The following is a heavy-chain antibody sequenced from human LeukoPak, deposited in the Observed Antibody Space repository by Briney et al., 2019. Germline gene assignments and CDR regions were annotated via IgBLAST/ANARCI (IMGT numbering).Heavy chain of an antibody. Sequence: SETLSLTCAVYGGSFSGYYWSWIRQPPGKGLEWIGYIYYSGSTNYNPSLKSRVTISVDTSKNQFSLKLSSVTAADTAVYYCASYDSSGFGFDYWGQGTLVTVSS. J-gene: IGHJ4*02. CDR2: IYYSGST. CDR3: ASYDSSGFGFDY. D-gene: IGHD3-22*01. CDR1: GGSFSGYY. V-gene: IGHV4-59*01.